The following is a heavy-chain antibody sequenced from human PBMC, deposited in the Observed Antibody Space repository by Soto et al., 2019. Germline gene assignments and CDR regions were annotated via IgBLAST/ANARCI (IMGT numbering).Heavy chain of an antibody. V-gene: IGHV4-39*01. CDR2: IFYDGYT. J-gene: IGHJ4*02. CDR1: GDSISGSPYF. D-gene: IGHD6-13*01. Sequence: PSETLSLTCTVSGDSISGSPYFWGWIRQPLGKRLEWIGSIFYDGYTLYTPSLRSRVTISVDTSKNQFSLKLASVAAADTATYFCARLQAAVPHYWGQGTLVTVS. CDR3: ARLQAAVPHY.